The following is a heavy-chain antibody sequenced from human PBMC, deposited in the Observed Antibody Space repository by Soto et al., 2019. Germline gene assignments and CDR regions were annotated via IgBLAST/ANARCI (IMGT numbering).Heavy chain of an antibody. J-gene: IGHJ4*02. CDR3: AKAGTHSYFDY. Sequence: EVQLLESGGGLVQPGGSLRLSCAASGFTFSIYAMNWVRQAPGKELEWVSALSTSGGSTYYADSVKGRFTISRDNSKNTLYLQMNSLRAEDTAMYYCAKAGTHSYFDYWGQGTLVTVSS. D-gene: IGHD1-1*01. CDR2: LSTSGGST. CDR1: GFTFSIYA. V-gene: IGHV3-23*01.